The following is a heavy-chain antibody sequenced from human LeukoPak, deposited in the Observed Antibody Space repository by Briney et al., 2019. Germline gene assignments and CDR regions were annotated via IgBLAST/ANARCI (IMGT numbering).Heavy chain of an antibody. J-gene: IGHJ4*02. Sequence: SETLSLTCAVYGGSFSGYYWSWIRQPPGKGLEWIGEINHSGSTNYNPSLKSRVTISVDTSKNQFSLKLSSVTAADTAVYYCARGGYYYGSGSYYKYFEYWGQGTLVTVSS. CDR2: INHSGST. CDR1: GGSFSGYY. D-gene: IGHD3-10*01. V-gene: IGHV4-34*01. CDR3: ARGGYYYGSGSYYKYFEY.